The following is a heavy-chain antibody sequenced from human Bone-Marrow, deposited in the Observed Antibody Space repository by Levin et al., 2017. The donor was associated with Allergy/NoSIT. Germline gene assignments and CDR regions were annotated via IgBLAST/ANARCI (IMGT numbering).Heavy chain of an antibody. Sequence: GGSLRLSCKPSGGTFSNYAISWVRQAPGQGLEWMGGIIPIFGTTNYAQKFQGRVTITADKSTSTAYMELSSLRSEDTALYYCARAERGWGSGSQFYMDVWGKGTTVIVSS. D-gene: IGHD3-10*01. CDR2: IIPIFGTT. CDR1: GGTFSNYA. J-gene: IGHJ6*03. CDR3: ARAERGWGSGSQFYMDV. V-gene: IGHV1-69*06.